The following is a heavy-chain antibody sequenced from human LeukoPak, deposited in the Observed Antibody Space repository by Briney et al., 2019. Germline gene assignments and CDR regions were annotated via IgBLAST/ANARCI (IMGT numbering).Heavy chain of an antibody. D-gene: IGHD6-6*01. V-gene: IGHV1-18*01. CDR3: ARDRARGAARPYYYYGMDV. Sequence: ASVKVSCKASGYTFTSYGISWVRQAPGQGLEWMGWISAYNGNTNYAQKLQGRVTMTTDTSTSTAYMELRSLRSDDTAVYYCARDRARGAARPYYYYGMDVWGQGTTVTVSS. J-gene: IGHJ6*02. CDR2: ISAYNGNT. CDR1: GYTFTSYG.